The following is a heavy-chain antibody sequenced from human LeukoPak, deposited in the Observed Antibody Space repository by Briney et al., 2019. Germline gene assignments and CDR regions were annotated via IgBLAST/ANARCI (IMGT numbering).Heavy chain of an antibody. CDR3: ARGPVREKYCSGGSCYLHY. CDR2: INPNGGGT. V-gene: IGHV1-2*02. Sequence: ASVKVSCKASGYTFTGYYMHWVRQAPGQGLEWMGWINPNGGGTNYARKFQGRVTMTRDMSTSTVYMELSSLRSEDTAVYYCARGPVREKYCSGGSCYLHYWGQGTLVTVSS. CDR1: GYTFTGYY. D-gene: IGHD2-15*01. J-gene: IGHJ4*02.